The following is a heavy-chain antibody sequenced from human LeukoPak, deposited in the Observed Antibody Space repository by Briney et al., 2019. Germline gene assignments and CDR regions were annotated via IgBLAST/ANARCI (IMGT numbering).Heavy chain of an antibody. CDR3: AKPQTRPTDYFDY. Sequence: GGSLRLSCAASGFTFSSHGMHWVRQAPGKGLEWVAVISYDGSNKYYADSVKGRFTISRDNSKNTLYLQMNSLRAEDTAVYYCAKPQTRPTDYFDYWGQETLVTVSS. J-gene: IGHJ4*02. D-gene: IGHD4-17*01. CDR1: GFTFSSHG. CDR2: ISYDGSNK. V-gene: IGHV3-30*18.